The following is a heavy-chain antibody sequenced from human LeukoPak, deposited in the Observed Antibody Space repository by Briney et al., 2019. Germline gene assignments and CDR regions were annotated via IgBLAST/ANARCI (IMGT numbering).Heavy chain of an antibody. V-gene: IGHV1-18*01. J-gene: IGHJ6*02. Sequence: GASVKVSCKASGYTFTSYGISWVRQAPGQGLEWMGRISPYNGNTNYAQKVQGRVTMTTDTSTTTAYMELRSLRSDDTAVYYCATDPIAAAGPGEYFYRMDVWGQGTTVTVSS. CDR1: GYTFTSYG. D-gene: IGHD6-13*01. CDR3: ATDPIAAAGPGEYFYRMDV. CDR2: ISPYNGNT.